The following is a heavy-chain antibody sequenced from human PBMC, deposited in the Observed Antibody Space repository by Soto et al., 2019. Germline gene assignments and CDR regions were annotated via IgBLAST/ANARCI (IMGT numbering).Heavy chain of an antibody. CDR3: GGALYYGSGSYYSTGEEVWFGP. D-gene: IGHD3-10*01. J-gene: IGHJ5*02. CDR2: IYYSGST. CDR1: GGSISSYY. V-gene: IGHV4-59*01. Sequence: QVQLQESGPGLVKPSETLSLTCTVSGGSISSYYWSWIRQPPGKGLEWIGYIYYSGSTNYNPSLKNRVTKSIDTAKKQFPLKRSSVTAADTAVDFCGGALYYGSGSYYSTGEEVWFGPWGQGTLVTVSS.